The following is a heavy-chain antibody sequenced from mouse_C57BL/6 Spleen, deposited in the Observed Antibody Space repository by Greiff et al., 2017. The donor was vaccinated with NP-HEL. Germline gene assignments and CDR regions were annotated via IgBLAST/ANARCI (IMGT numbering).Heavy chain of an antibody. J-gene: IGHJ2*01. D-gene: IGHD2-5*01. V-gene: IGHV5-4*01. CDR1: GFTFSSYA. CDR3: AREGYSNPYYFDY. Sequence: EVQRVESGGGLVKPGGSLKLSCAASGFTFSSYAMSWVRQTPEKRLEWVATISDGGSYTYYPDNVKGRFTISRDNAKNNLYLQMSHLKSEDTAMYYCAREGYSNPYYFDYWGQGTTLTVSS. CDR2: ISDGGSYT.